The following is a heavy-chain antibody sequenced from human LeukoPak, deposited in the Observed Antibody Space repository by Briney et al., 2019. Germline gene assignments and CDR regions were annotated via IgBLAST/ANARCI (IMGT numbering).Heavy chain of an antibody. Sequence: ASVKVSCKASGGTFSSYAISWVRQAPGQGLEWMGRIIPILGIANYAQKFQGRVTITADKSTSTAYMELSSLRSEDTAVYYCARGHRSGGSFQGNWFDPWGQGTLVTVSS. CDR2: IIPILGIA. CDR1: GGTFSSYA. CDR3: ARGHRSGGSFQGNWFDP. D-gene: IGHD2-15*01. V-gene: IGHV1-69*04. J-gene: IGHJ5*02.